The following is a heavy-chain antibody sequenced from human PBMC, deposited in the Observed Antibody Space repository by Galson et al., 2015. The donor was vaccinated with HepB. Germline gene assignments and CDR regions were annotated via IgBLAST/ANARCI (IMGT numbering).Heavy chain of an antibody. D-gene: IGHD3-10*01. J-gene: IGHJ4*02. CDR2: TSWNGDVI. CDR3: AKATMVRGVISYYFDC. CDR1: GFTFDDYA. V-gene: IGHV3-9*01. Sequence: SLRLSCAASGFTFDDYAMHWVRQAPGKGLEWVSGTSWNGDVIGYADSVKGRLTISRDNAENSLYLQMNSLRAEDTALYFCAKATMVRGVISYYFDCWAREPWSPSPQ.